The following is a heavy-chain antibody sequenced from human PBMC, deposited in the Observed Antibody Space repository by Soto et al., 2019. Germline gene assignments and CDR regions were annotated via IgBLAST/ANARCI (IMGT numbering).Heavy chain of an antibody. CDR3: ARFPIGVVLPAATHDYYYYGMDV. CDR2: IDPSDSYT. CDR1: GYSFTSYW. V-gene: IGHV5-10-1*01. D-gene: IGHD2-2*01. Sequence: GESLKISWKGSGYSFTSYWISWVRQMPGKGLEWMGRIDPSDSYTNYSPSFQGHVTISADKSISTAYLQWSSLKASDTAMYYCARFPIGVVLPAATHDYYYYGMDVWGQGTTVTVSS. J-gene: IGHJ6*02.